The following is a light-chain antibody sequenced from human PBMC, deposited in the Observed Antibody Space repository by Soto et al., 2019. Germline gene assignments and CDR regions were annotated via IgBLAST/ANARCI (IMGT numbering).Light chain of an antibody. CDR3: SSHTGSTVV. V-gene: IGLV2-14*01. J-gene: IGLJ2*01. CDR2: DVS. CDR1: SSDVGTYNY. Sequence: QSVLTQPASVSGSPGQSITISCTGTSSDVGTYNYVSWYQQHPGKAPKLMIYDVSNRPSGVSNRFSGSKSGNTASLTISGLQAEDEADYYCSSHTGSTVVFGGGTKVT.